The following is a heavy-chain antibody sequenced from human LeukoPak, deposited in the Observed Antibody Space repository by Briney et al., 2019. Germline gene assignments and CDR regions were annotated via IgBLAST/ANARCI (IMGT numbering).Heavy chain of an antibody. V-gene: IGHV3-30*02. D-gene: IGHD3-10*01. J-gene: IGHJ4*02. CDR1: GFTFRGYG. CDR2: IRYDESNK. CDR3: ATFHVSENSFCSH. Sequence: GGSLRLFCAASGFTFRGYGMHWVRQAPGKGLEWVAFIRYDESNKYYVDSVKGRFTISCDNSDNTLDLQMNSLRAEDTSVYYCATFHVSENSFCSHWGQGPLVTVS.